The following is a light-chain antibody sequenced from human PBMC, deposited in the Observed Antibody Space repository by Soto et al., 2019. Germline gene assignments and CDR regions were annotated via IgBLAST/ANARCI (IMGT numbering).Light chain of an antibody. Sequence: SVLAQSPYSLAVSRGERATINCKSSQSVLYSSNNKNYLAWYQQKPGQPPELLIYWASTRESGVPDRFSGSGSGTDFTLTISSLQAEDVAVYYCQQYYSTPWTFAQGTKVDIK. CDR2: WAS. J-gene: IGKJ1*01. CDR3: QQYYSTPWT. CDR1: QSVLYSSNNKNY. V-gene: IGKV4-1*01.